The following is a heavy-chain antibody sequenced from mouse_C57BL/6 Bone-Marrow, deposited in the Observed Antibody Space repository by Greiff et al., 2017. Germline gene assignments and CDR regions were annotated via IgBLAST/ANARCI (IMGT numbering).Heavy chain of an antibody. Sequence: VQLQQSGPELVKPGASVKISCKASGYSFTSYYIHWVKQRPGQGLEWIGWIYPGSGNTKYNEKVKGKAPMTADTSSSTAFMQLSSLTSEDSAVYSCARRGLLYAMDYWGQGTSVTVSS. CDR2: IYPGSGNT. V-gene: IGHV1-66*01. CDR1: GYSFTSYY. D-gene: IGHD2-3*01. J-gene: IGHJ4*01. CDR3: ARRGLLYAMDY.